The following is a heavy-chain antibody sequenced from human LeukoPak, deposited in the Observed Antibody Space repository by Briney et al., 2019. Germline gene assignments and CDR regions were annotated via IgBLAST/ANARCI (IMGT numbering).Heavy chain of an antibody. V-gene: IGHV1-2*02. Sequence: ASVKVSCKASGYTFTGYYMHWVRQAPGQGLEWMGWINPNSGGTNYAQKFQGRVALTTDTSISTAYMELSSLRPDDTAIYFCARSVTYNWFDPWGQGTRVTVSS. CDR1: GYTFTGYY. CDR2: INPNSGGT. D-gene: IGHD2-21*02. J-gene: IGHJ5*02. CDR3: ARSVTYNWFDP.